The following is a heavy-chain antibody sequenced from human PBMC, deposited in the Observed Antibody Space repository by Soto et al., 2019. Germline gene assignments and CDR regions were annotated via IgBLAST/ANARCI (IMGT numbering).Heavy chain of an antibody. J-gene: IGHJ4*02. Sequence: PGGSLRLSCAASGLTFSSYALSWVRQAPGRGLEWVSSISPSGDAYYADSVKGRFTLSRDNSKNTVYLQMNSLKAEDTALYFCARSGSYSWLPYWGQGTLVTVSS. CDR2: ISPSGDA. CDR1: GLTFSSYA. D-gene: IGHD1-26*01. V-gene: IGHV3-23*01. CDR3: ARSGSYSWLPY.